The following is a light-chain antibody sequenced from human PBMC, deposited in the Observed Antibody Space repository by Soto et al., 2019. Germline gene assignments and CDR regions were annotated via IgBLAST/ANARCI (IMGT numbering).Light chain of an antibody. V-gene: IGLV2-14*03. Sequence: QSALTQPASVSGSPGQSITISCTGTSSDVGGYNYVSWYQQHPGNAPKLMIYDVSNRPSGVSNRFSGSKSGNTASLTISGLQPEDEAHYHCSSYTTSGAVVFGGGTKLTVL. CDR2: DVS. CDR1: SSDVGGYNY. J-gene: IGLJ3*02. CDR3: SSYTTSGAVV.